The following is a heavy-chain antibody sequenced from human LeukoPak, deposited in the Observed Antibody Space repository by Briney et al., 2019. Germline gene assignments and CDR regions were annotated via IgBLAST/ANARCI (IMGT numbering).Heavy chain of an antibody. J-gene: IGHJ4*03. D-gene: IGHD5-24*01. CDR2: ISPSSRTV. Sequence: PGGSLRLSCEASGFNFSTYSLNWVRQAPGKGLEWVSYISPSSRTVYYADSVKDRFTISRDNAKKSLSLQMNSLRVEDTAVYYCATLASKTWQYTDKPIDIWGQGTLVTVSS. CDR1: GFNFSTYS. V-gene: IGHV3-48*04. CDR3: ATLASKTWQYTDKPIDI.